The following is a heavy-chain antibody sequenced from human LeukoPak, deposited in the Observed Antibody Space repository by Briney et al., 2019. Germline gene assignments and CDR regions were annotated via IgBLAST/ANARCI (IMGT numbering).Heavy chain of an antibody. CDR1: GDSVSSGSAA. Sequence: SQTLSLTCVISGDSVSSGSAAWNWIRQSPSRGLEWLGRTYYRSDWNYDYAGFVKGRITINADTSKNQFSLQLKSVTLEDTAIYYCAREHQWLVLGAFDIWGQGTLVTVSS. D-gene: IGHD6-19*01. CDR3: AREHQWLVLGAFDI. CDR2: TYYRSDWNY. V-gene: IGHV6-1*01. J-gene: IGHJ3*02.